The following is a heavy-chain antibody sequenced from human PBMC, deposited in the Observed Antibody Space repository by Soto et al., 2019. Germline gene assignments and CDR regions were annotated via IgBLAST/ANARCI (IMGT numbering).Heavy chain of an antibody. CDR3: ARGYCSSTSCYFDAFDI. J-gene: IGHJ3*02. CDR2: IYYSGST. D-gene: IGHD2-2*01. CDR1: GGSISSYY. V-gene: IGHV4-59*01. Sequence: KASETLSLTCTVSGGSISSYYWSWIRQPPGKGLEWIGYIYYSGSTNYNPSLKSRVTISVDTSKNQFSLKLSSVTAADTAVYYCARGYCSSTSCYFDAFDIWGQGTMVTVSS.